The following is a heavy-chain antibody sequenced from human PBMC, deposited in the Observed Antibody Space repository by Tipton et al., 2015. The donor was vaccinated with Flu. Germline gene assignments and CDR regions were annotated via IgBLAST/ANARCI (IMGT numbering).Heavy chain of an antibody. D-gene: IGHD3-3*01. V-gene: IGHV4-34*01. CDR1: GGSFSGYY. CDR3: ARDTRLYYDFWSGYLRDYYYYYMDV. Sequence: TLSLTCAVYGGSFSGYYWSWIRQPPGKGLEWIGEINHSGSTNYNPSLKSRVTIPVDTSKNQFSLKLSSVTAADTAVYYCARDTRLYYDFWSGYLRDYYYYYMDVWGKGTTVTVSS. CDR2: INHSGST. J-gene: IGHJ6*03.